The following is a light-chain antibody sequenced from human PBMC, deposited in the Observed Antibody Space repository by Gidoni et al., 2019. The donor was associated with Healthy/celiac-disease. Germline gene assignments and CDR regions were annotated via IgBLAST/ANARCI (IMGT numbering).Light chain of an antibody. J-gene: IGLJ2*01. V-gene: IGLV2-11*01. CDR3: CSYAGSYTLV. CDR2: DVS. CDR1: SSDFGGYNY. Sequence: QPALIQTRAVSGAHGQPDTISCTGTSSDFGGYNYVSWYQQHPGKAPKLMIYDVSKRPSGVPDRFSVSKSGNTASLTISWLQAEDEADYYCCSYAGSYTLVFGGGTKLTVL.